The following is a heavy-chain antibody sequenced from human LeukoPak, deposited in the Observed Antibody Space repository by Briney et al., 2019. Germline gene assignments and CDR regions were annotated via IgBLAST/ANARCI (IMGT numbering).Heavy chain of an antibody. J-gene: IGHJ6*02. CDR3: ARFPDYGDYGMDV. V-gene: IGHV1-2*02. CDR2: INPNSGGT. CDR1: GYTFTGYY. Sequence: ASVEVSCKASGYTFTGYYMHWVRQAPGQGLEWMGWINPNSGGTNYAQKFQGRVTMTRDTSISTAYMELSRLRSDDTAVYYCARFPDYGDYGMDVWGQGTTVTVSS. D-gene: IGHD4-17*01.